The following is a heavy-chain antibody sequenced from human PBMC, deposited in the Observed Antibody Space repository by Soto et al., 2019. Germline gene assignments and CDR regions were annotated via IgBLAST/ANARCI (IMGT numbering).Heavy chain of an antibody. CDR3: ARVGYGSGSYYNVGGSYYYYGMDV. V-gene: IGHV1-69*13. Sequence: SVKVSCKASGGTFSSYAISWVRQAPGQGLEWMGGIIPIFGTANYAQKFQGRVTITADESTSTAYMELSSLRSEDTAVYYCARVGYGSGSYYNVGGSYYYYGMDVWGQGTTVTVSS. CDR2: IIPIFGTA. D-gene: IGHD3-10*01. CDR1: GGTFSSYA. J-gene: IGHJ6*02.